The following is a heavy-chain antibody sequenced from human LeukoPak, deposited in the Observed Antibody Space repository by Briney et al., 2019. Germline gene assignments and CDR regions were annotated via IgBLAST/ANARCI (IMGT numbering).Heavy chain of an antibody. V-gene: IGHV1-18*01. CDR3: AGDNSVRDEAWWFNP. CDR2: ISPYNGNT. Sequence: GASVKVSCKASGYTFTSYGLSWVRQAPGQGLEWMGWISPYNGNTNYAQDLQGRVTMTTDTSTSTDYLELSSLRSEDTAVYYCAGDNSVRDEAWWFNPWGQGTLVTVSS. J-gene: IGHJ5*02. D-gene: IGHD5-24*01. CDR1: GYTFTSYG.